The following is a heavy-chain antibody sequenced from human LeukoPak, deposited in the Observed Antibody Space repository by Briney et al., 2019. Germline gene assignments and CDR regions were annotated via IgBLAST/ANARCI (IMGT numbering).Heavy chain of an antibody. Sequence: ASVKVSCKGSGYTFTGYYMHWVRQAPGQGLEWMGRINPNSGGTNYAQKFQGRVTMTRDTSISTAYMELSRLRSDDTAVYYCASWGLSYDSSGYPIDYWGQGTLVTVSS. D-gene: IGHD3-22*01. CDR3: ASWGLSYDSSGYPIDY. CDR2: INPNSGGT. CDR1: GYTFTGYY. V-gene: IGHV1-2*06. J-gene: IGHJ4*02.